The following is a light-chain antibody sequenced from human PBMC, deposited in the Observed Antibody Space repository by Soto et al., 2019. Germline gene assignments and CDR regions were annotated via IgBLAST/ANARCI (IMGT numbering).Light chain of an antibody. CDR1: ETVTDRQ. Sequence: IVLTQSPGTLSLSPGERATLSCRSSETVTDRQLAWYHQKPVQAPRLLFFAISSRVAGIPDRFSASGSGSDFTLTVSRLEPEAFAMYYCQQYGTSRWTCALCTKVEVQ. J-gene: IGKJ1*01. CDR3: QQYGTSRWT. V-gene: IGKV3-20*01. CDR2: AIS.